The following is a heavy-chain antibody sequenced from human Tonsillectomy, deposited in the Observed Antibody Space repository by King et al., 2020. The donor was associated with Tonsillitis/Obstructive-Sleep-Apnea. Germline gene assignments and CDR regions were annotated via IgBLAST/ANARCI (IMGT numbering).Heavy chain of an antibody. Sequence: VQLVESGGGLVQPGGPLRLSCAASGFTFSSDAMSWVRQAPGKGLEWVSTISNSGGSTYYADSVKGRFTISRDNSRTTLYLQMNSLRAEDTAVYYCARDRGDSSPPFDYWGQGTLVTVSS. V-gene: IGHV3-23*04. D-gene: IGHD6-6*01. CDR1: GFTFSSDA. CDR3: ARDRGDSSPPFDY. J-gene: IGHJ4*02. CDR2: ISNSGGST.